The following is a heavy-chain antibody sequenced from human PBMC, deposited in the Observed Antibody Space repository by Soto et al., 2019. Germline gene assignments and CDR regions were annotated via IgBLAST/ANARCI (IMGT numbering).Heavy chain of an antibody. J-gene: IGHJ3*02. V-gene: IGHV1-2*02. CDR1: GYPVTAYY. D-gene: IGHD3-3*01. Sequence: QLHLVQSGAVVKKPGASVTVSCSASGYPVTAYYMHWVRQAPGRGLEWMGGINPATGAAKYTQALQGRVTMTRAPSTSTVFMELGGLTSEDTAVFYCARGGGVGVAGSAAFDMWGQGTLVTVSS. CDR3: ARGGGVGVAGSAAFDM. CDR2: INPATGAA.